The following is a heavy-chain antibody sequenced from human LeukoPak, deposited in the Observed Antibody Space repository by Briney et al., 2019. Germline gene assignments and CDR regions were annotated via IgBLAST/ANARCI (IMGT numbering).Heavy chain of an antibody. V-gene: IGHV3-7*01. J-gene: IGHJ6*04. CDR3: VRESDVWSGPGIGRPLDV. CDR2: IKGDGSDK. Sequence: GGSLRLPCLASGFTFSNSWMTWVRQAPGRGLEWVANIKGDGSDKQYVDSVRGRFTISRDNAKNSVSLQMDGLRAEDTAVYHCVRESDVWSGPGIGRPLDVWGKGPTVTVSS. CDR1: GFTFSNSW. D-gene: IGHD3-3*01.